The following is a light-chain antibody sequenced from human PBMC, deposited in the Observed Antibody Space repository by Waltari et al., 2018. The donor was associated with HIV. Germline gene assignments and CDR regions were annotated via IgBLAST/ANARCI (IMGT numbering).Light chain of an antibody. J-gene: IGLJ3*02. Sequence: QSALTQPPSASGSPGQSATISCTGTSSDVGGSKYVSGYQQHPGKAPKLMIYEVNKRPSGVPDRFSGSKSANTASLTVSGLQADDEADYYCNSYAGSNNWVFGGGTKLTVL. CDR2: EVN. CDR3: NSYAGSNNWV. CDR1: SSDVGGSKY. V-gene: IGLV2-8*01.